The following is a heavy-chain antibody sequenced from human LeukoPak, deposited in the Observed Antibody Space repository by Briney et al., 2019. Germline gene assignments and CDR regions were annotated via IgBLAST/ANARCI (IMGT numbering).Heavy chain of an antibody. CDR3: ARDNGYFDHDYYYYGMDV. CDR1: GYTFTIYG. J-gene: IGHJ6*02. D-gene: IGHD3-9*01. Sequence: ASVKVSFKASGYTFTIYGNSWVRHRPAQGLELMGRISAYNGNTNYEQKLQGRGTITTARSTSTSYIQLMSVGSDDTVVYYCARDNGYFDHDYYYYGMDVWGQGTTVTVSS. V-gene: IGHV1-18*01. CDR2: ISAYNGNT.